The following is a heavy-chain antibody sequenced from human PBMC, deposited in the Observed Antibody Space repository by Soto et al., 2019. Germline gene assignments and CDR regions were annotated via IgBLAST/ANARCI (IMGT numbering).Heavy chain of an antibody. CDR2: IYSSGVT. CDR3: ARGQRFSDSFDP. D-gene: IGHD3-3*01. J-gene: IGHJ5*02. V-gene: IGHV4-4*07. Sequence: SETLSVTCTVPVGAISGYYWTWIRQSAGKGLEWIGRIYSSGVTKYNPSLKSRVTMSLDTSKNQFSLRLSSVTAADTAVYYCARGQRFSDSFDPWGQGTLVTVSS. CDR1: VGAISGYY.